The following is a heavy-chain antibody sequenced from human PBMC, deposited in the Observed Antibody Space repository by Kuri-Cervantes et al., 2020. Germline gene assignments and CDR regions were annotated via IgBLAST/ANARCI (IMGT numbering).Heavy chain of an antibody. CDR1: GFTFSSYG. D-gene: IGHD3-10*01. J-gene: IGHJ4*02. V-gene: IGHV3-30*03. Sequence: GGSLRLSCAASGFTFSSYGMHWVRQAPGKGLEWVAVISYDGSNKYYADSVKGRFTISRDNSKNTLYLQMNSLRAEDTAVYYCAREYGSSCGDYWGQGTLVTVSS. CDR3: AREYGSSCGDY. CDR2: ISYDGSNK.